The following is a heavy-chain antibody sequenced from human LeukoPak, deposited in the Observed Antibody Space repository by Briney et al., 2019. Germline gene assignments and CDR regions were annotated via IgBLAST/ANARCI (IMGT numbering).Heavy chain of an antibody. V-gene: IGHV4-30-2*01. CDR3: AIENYYDSSGPDAFDI. Sequence: PPETLSLTCAVSGGSISSGGYSWSWIRQPPGKGLEWIGYIYHSGSTYYNPSLKSRVTISVDRSKNQFSLKLSSVTAADTAVYYCAIENYYDSSGPDAFDIWGQGTMVTVSS. J-gene: IGHJ3*02. D-gene: IGHD3-22*01. CDR2: IYHSGST. CDR1: GGSISSGGYS.